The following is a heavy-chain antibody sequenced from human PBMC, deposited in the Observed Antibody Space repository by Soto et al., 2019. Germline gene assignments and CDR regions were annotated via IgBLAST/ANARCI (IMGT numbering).Heavy chain of an antibody. Sequence: GGSLRLSCAASGFTFDDYAMHWVRQAPGKGLEWVSGISWNSGSIGYADSVKGRFTISRDNARNSLYLQMNSLRAEDTALYYCAKDGNGYCSSTSCFGDDAFDIWGQGTMVTVSS. V-gene: IGHV3-9*01. CDR1: GFTFDDYA. J-gene: IGHJ3*02. D-gene: IGHD2-2*01. CDR3: AKDGNGYCSSTSCFGDDAFDI. CDR2: ISWNSGSI.